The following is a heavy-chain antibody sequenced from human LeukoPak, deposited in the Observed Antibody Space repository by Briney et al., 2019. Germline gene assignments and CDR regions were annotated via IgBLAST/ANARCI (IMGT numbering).Heavy chain of an antibody. Sequence: ASVKVSCKASGYTFTGYYMHWVRQAPGLGLEWMGWINPNSGGTNYAQKFQGRVTMTRDTSISTAYMELSRLRSDDTAVYYCARDLMGVVVPAAIFDYWGQGTLVTVSS. V-gene: IGHV1-2*02. CDR2: INPNSGGT. J-gene: IGHJ4*02. CDR3: ARDLMGVVVPAAIFDY. CDR1: GYTFTGYY. D-gene: IGHD2-2*01.